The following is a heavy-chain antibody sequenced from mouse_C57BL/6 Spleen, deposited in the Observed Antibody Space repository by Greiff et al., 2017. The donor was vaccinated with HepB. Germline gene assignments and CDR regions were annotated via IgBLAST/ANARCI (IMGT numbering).Heavy chain of an antibody. CDR3: ARDDYYSNYSFAY. CDR1: GFNFSSYA. CDR2: ISDGGSYT. Sequence: EVQRVESGGGLVKPGGSLKLSCAASGFNFSSYAMSWVRQTPEKRLEWVATISDGGSYTYYPDNVKGRFTISRDNAKNNLDLQMSHLKSEDTAMYYCARDDYYSNYSFAYWGQGTLVTVSA. D-gene: IGHD2-5*01. J-gene: IGHJ3*01. V-gene: IGHV5-4*01.